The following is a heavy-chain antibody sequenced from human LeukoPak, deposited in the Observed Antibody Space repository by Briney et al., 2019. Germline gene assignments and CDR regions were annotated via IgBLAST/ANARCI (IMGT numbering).Heavy chain of an antibody. CDR2: ISSSSSYI. V-gene: IGHV3-21*01. Sequence: GGSLRLSCAASGFTFSRYSMNWVRQAPGKGLEWVSSISSSSSYIYYADSVKGRFTISRDNAKNSLYLQMNSLRAEDTAVYYCARRRELPYYMDVWGKGTTVTVSS. CDR3: ARRRELPYYMDV. CDR1: GFTFSRYS. D-gene: IGHD1-7*01. J-gene: IGHJ6*03.